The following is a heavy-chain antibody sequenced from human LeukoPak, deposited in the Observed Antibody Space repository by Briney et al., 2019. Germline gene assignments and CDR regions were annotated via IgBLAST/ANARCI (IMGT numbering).Heavy chain of an antibody. CDR3: ARICSSTSCLIDY. J-gene: IGHJ4*02. V-gene: IGHV4-39*01. CDR1: GGSISSSIYY. Sequence: PSETLSLTCTVSGGSISSSIYYWGWIRQPPGKGLEWLGSIYYSGSTYYNPSLKSRVTISVDTSKNQFSLKLSSVTAPDTAVYYCARICSSTSCLIDYWGQGTLVTVSS. D-gene: IGHD2-2*01. CDR2: IYYSGST.